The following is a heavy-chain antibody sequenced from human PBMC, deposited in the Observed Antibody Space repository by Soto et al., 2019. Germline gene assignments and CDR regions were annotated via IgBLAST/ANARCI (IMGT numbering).Heavy chain of an antibody. CDR3: AKPPDYNWNDY. CDR2: ICYHGSNQ. Sequence: PGGSLRLSCAASGFTFSNYWMHWVRQAPGKGLVWISRICYHGSNQYYADSVKGRFTISRDNSKDTLYLQMNNLRAEDTAVYYCAKPPDYNWNDYWGQGTLVTVSS. V-gene: IGHV3-33*06. J-gene: IGHJ4*02. D-gene: IGHD1-20*01. CDR1: GFTFSNYW.